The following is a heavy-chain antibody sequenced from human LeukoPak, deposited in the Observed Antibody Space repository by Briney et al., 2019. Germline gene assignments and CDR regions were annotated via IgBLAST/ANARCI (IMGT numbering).Heavy chain of an antibody. CDR1: GVSMGSGGYS. J-gene: IGHJ4*02. V-gene: IGHV4-30-2*01. D-gene: IGHD2-21*02. CDR2: IYHSGSS. Sequence: SETLSLTCAVSGVSMGSGGYSWSWIRLPPGKGLEWIGYIYHSGSSSYNPSLKSRVTIPMDRSKNQFSLRLTSVTAADTAVYYCVSAYCGGDCYHSLLANWGQGILVTVSS. CDR3: VSAYCGGDCYHSLLAN.